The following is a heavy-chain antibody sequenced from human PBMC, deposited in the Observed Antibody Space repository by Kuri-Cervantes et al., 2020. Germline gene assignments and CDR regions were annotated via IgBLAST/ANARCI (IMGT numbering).Heavy chain of an antibody. CDR2: IGTAGDT. J-gene: IGHJ4*02. V-gene: IGHV3-13*01. Sequence: GESLKISCAASGFTFSSYDMHWVRQATGKGLEWVSAIGTAGDTYYPDSVKGRFTISRDTSNNTLYLQMNSLRAEDTAVYYCAKDRSSSWAFDYWGQGTLVTVSS. D-gene: IGHD6-13*01. CDR3: AKDRSSSWAFDY. CDR1: GFTFSSYD.